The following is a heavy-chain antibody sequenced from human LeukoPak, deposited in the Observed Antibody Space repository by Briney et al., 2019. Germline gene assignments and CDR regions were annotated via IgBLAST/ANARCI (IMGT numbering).Heavy chain of an antibody. V-gene: IGHV3-30*03. CDR3: ARTVIGDY. CDR2: ISYDGSNK. Sequence: PGRSLRLSCAASGFTFSSYGMHWVRQAPGKGLEWVAVISYDGSNKYYADSVKGRFTISRDNSKNTLYLQMNSLRAEDTAVYYCARTVIGDYWGQGTLVTVSS. CDR1: GFTFSSYG. J-gene: IGHJ4*02. D-gene: IGHD2/OR15-2a*01.